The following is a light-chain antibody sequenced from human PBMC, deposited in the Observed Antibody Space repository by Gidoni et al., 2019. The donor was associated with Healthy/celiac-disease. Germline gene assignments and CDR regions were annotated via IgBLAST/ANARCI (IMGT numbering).Light chain of an antibody. CDR1: ISDVGRYNL. CDR3: CSYAGSSTWV. V-gene: IGLV2-23*01. J-gene: IGLJ3*02. CDR2: EGS. Sequence: QSALIQPASVSGSPGQSITISCTGTISDVGRYNLVSWYQQHPGKAPKLMIYEGSKRPSGVSNRFSGSKSGNTASLTISGLQAEDEADYYCCSYAGSSTWVFGGGTKLTVL.